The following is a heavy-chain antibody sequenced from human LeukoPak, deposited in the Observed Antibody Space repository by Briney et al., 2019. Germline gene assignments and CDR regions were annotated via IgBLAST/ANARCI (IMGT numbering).Heavy chain of an antibody. V-gene: IGHV4-39*07. CDR1: GGSISSSYY. D-gene: IGHD7-27*01. CDR3: ARAGNWESIFDY. J-gene: IGHJ4*02. Sequence: SETLSLTCTVSGGSISSSYYWGWIRQPPGKGLEWVGSIYYGGSTYYNPSLKTRVTMSVDTSTNQFSLKLSSVTAADTAVYYCARAGNWESIFDYWGQGTLVTVSS. CDR2: IYYGGST.